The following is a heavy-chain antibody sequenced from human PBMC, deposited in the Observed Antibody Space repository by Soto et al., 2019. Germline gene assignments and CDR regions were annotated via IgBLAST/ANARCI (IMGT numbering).Heavy chain of an antibody. J-gene: IGHJ6*02. CDR1: GYNFATYW. CDR2: IYPGDSDT. D-gene: IGHD5-18*01. Sequence: GESLKISCKGSGYNFATYWIAWVRQLPGKGPEWMGIIYPGDSDTSYRPSFQGQVTISVDKSISTAYLQWNSLKASDTAVYYCARRGYSYGLDVWGQGTKVTVSS. V-gene: IGHV5-51*01. CDR3: ARRGYSYGLDV.